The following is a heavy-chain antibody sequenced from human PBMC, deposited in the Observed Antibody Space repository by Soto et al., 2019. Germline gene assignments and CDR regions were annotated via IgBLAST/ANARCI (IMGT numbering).Heavy chain of an antibody. Sequence: QVQLVQSGAEVKKPGSSVKVSCKASGGTFSSYAISWVRQAPGQGLEWMGGIIPIFGTADYAQKFQGRVTXTXAXFXSTAYLELSSLRSEATAVYYCARHLGGNHSYYGMDVWGQGTTVTVSS. V-gene: IGHV1-69*05. J-gene: IGHJ6*02. CDR1: GGTFSSYA. CDR3: ARHLGGNHSYYGMDV. CDR2: IIPIFGTA. D-gene: IGHD3-16*01.